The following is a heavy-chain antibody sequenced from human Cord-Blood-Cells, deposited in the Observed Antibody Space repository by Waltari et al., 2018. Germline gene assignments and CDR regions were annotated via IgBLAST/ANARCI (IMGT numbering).Heavy chain of an antibody. CDR1: GFTFSSYA. CDR3: ARESSSSWYWFDP. D-gene: IGHD6-13*01. Sequence: QVQLVESGGGVVQPGRSLRLSCAASGFTFSSYAMHWVRQAPGKGLGWVAVISNDGSNKYYADSVKGRFTISRDNSKNTLYLQMNSLRAEDTAVYYCARESSSSWYWFDPWGQGTLVTVSS. V-gene: IGHV3-30*04. J-gene: IGHJ5*02. CDR2: ISNDGSNK.